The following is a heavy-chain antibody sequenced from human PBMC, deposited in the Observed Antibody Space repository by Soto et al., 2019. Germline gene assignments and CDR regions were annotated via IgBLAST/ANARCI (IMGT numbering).Heavy chain of an antibody. J-gene: IGHJ6*03. CDR1: GYTFTSYD. Sequence: ASVKGSCKASGYTFTSYDINWVRQATGQGLEWMGWMNPNSGNTGYAQKFQGRVTMTRNTSISTAYMELSSLRSEDTAVYYCARRTGLYYYYYYMDVWGKGTTVTVSS. CDR3: ARRTGLYYYYYYMDV. V-gene: IGHV1-8*01. CDR2: MNPNSGNT. D-gene: IGHD3-9*01.